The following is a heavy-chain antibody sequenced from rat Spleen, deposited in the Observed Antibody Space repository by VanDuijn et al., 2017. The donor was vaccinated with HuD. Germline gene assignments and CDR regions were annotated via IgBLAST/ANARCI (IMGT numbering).Heavy chain of an antibody. J-gene: IGHJ2*01. CDR3: ARRHYGYTDYFDY. D-gene: IGHD1-9*01. CDR2: ISYDGSST. CDR1: GFTFSDYG. V-gene: IGHV5-29*01. Sequence: EVQLVESGGGLVQPGRSLKLSCAASGFTFSDYGVAWVRQAPTKGLEWVATISYDGSSTYYRDSVKGRFTISRDNAKSTLYLQMDSLRSEDTATYYCARRHYGYTDYFDYWGQGVMVTVSS.